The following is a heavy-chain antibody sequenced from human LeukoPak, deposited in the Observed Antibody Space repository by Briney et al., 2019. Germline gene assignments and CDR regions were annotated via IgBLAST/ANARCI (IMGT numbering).Heavy chain of an antibody. Sequence: ASVKVSCKASGYTFTGYYMHWVRQAPGQGLEWMGRINPNSGGTNYAQKFQGRVTVTRDTSISTAYMELSRLRSDDTAVYYCARSIYSYGPPDYWGQGTLVTVSS. CDR2: INPNSGGT. V-gene: IGHV1-2*06. D-gene: IGHD5-18*01. CDR3: ARSIYSYGPPDY. J-gene: IGHJ4*02. CDR1: GYTFTGYY.